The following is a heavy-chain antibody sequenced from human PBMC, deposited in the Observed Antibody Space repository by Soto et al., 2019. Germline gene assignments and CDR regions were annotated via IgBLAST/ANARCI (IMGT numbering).Heavy chain of an antibody. D-gene: IGHD1-7*01. J-gene: IGHJ4*02. Sequence: PSETLSLTCTFSGGSISSYYWSLIRQPPGKGLEWIGYIYYSGSTNYNPSLKSRVTISVDTSKNQFSLKLSSVTAADTAVYYCARASNYLFEEFDYWGQGTLVTVSS. CDR3: ARASNYLFEEFDY. V-gene: IGHV4-59*01. CDR2: IYYSGST. CDR1: GGSISSYY.